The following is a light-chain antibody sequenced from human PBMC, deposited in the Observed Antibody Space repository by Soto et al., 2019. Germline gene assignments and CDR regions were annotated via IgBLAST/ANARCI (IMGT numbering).Light chain of an antibody. CDR1: QSVSSY. Sequence: EIVLTQSPATLSLSPGERATLSCRASQSVSSYLAWYQQKPGQAPRLLIYDASNRATGIPARFSGSGSGTDFTLTISRLEPEDFAVFYCHLYGSSPPWTFGQGTKVDSK. V-gene: IGKV3-20*01. CDR3: HLYGSSPPWT. CDR2: DAS. J-gene: IGKJ1*01.